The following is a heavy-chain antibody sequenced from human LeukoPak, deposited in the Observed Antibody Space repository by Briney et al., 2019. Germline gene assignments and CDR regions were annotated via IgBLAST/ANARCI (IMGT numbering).Heavy chain of an antibody. CDR3: ARSAPLRFTTTYYYDSSGYYFGY. Sequence: NVSSQASGRTFSSYAISWVRQAPRQGLEWMGGVISIFGTANYAQKFQGRVTITTDASTGTAYMEQSSLRSEETAVYYCARSAPLRFTTTYYYDSSGYYFGYWGQGTLVTVSS. J-gene: IGHJ4*02. D-gene: IGHD3-22*01. CDR1: GRTFSSYA. CDR2: VISIFGTA. V-gene: IGHV1-69*05.